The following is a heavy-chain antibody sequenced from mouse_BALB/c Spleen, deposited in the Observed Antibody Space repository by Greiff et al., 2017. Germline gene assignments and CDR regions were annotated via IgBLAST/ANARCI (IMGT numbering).Heavy chain of an antibody. CDR3: AREVVTTVVYFDY. CDR1: GFSLTSYG. CDR2: IWAGGST. Sequence: QVQLKESGPGLVAPSQSLSITCTVSGFSLTSYGVHWVRQPPGKGLEWLGVIWAGGSTNYNSALMSRLSISKDNSKSQVFLKMNSLQTDDTAMYYCAREVVTTVVYFDYWGQGTTLTVSS. V-gene: IGHV2-9*02. J-gene: IGHJ2*01. D-gene: IGHD1-1*01.